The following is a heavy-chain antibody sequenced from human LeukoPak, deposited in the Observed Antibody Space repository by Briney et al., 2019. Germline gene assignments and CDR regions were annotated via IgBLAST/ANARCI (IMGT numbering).Heavy chain of an antibody. CDR1: GGSISSYY. V-gene: IGHV4-59*08. J-gene: IGHJ4*02. Sequence: SETLSLTCTVSGGSISSYYWSWIRQPPGKGLEWIGYIYYSGSTNYNPSLKSRVTISVDTSKNQFSLKLSSVTAADTAVYYCARGGGRYYYDSSGYVDYWGQGTLVTVSS. CDR3: ARGGGRYYYDSSGYVDY. D-gene: IGHD3-22*01. CDR2: IYYSGST.